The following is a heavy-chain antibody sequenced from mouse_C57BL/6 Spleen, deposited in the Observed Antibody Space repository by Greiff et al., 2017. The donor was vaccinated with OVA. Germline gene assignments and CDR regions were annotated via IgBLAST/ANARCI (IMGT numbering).Heavy chain of an antibody. Sequence: QVQLQQPGAELVRPGSSVKLSCKASGYTFTSYWMHWVKQRPIQGLEWIGNIDPSDSETHYNQKFKDKATLTVDKSSSTAYMQLSSLTSEDSAVYYCARLGPLYYFDYWGQGTTLTVSS. V-gene: IGHV1-52*01. J-gene: IGHJ2*01. CDR2: IDPSDSET. CDR1: GYTFTSYW. D-gene: IGHD4-1*01. CDR3: ARLGPLYYFDY.